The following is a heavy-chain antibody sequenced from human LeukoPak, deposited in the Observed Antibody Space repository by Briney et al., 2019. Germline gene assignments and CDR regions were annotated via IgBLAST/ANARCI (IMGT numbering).Heavy chain of an antibody. CDR3: ASTVVRGVIIPYYYYYGMDV. J-gene: IGHJ6*02. Sequence: GGSLRLSCVAAGFTFRNYAMSWVRQAAGKGLEWVSAVSGSGCNTEYAGSLKGRFTISRDNAKNSLYLQMNSLRAEDTAVYYCASTVVRGVIIPYYYYYGMDVWGQGTTVTVSS. D-gene: IGHD3-10*01. CDR1: GFTFRNYA. CDR2: VSGSGCNT. V-gene: IGHV3-23*01.